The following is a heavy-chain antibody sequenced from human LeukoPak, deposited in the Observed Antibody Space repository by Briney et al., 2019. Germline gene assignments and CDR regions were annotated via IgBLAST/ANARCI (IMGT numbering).Heavy chain of an antibody. D-gene: IGHD3-22*01. CDR1: GFTFDDYA. Sequence: PGGSLRLSCAASGFTFDDYAMHWVRQAPGKGLEWVSLISGDGGSTYYADSVKGRFTISRDNSKNTLYLQMNSLRAEDTAVYYCAREGYDSSGYPNFFFDYWGQGTLVTVSS. CDR3: AREGYDSSGYPNFFFDY. CDR2: ISGDGGST. V-gene: IGHV3-43*02. J-gene: IGHJ4*02.